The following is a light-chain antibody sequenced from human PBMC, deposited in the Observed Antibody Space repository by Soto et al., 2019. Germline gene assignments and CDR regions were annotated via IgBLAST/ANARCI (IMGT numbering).Light chain of an antibody. Sequence: QSALTQPASVSGSPGQSITISCTGTSSEVGNYNYVSWHQHHPGKAPKLMINDVSNRPSGVSSRFSGSKSGNTASLTISGLQAEGEADYYCSSYTSSDTYVFGTGTKVTVL. CDR2: DVS. CDR3: SSYTSSDTYV. J-gene: IGLJ1*01. V-gene: IGLV2-14*03. CDR1: SSEVGNYNY.